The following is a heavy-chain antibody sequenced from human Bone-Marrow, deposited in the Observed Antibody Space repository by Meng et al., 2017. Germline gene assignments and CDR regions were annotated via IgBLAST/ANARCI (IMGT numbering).Heavy chain of an antibody. J-gene: IGHJ3*02. Sequence: GESLKISCAASGFTFSSYAMHWVRQAPGKGLEWVAVISYDGSNKYYADSVKGRFTISRDNSKNTLYLQMNSLRAEDTAVYYCARDGRYSGYFYGDAFDIWGQGTMVTVSS. D-gene: IGHD5-12*01. V-gene: IGHV3-30*04. CDR1: GFTFSSYA. CDR2: ISYDGSNK. CDR3: ARDGRYSGYFYGDAFDI.